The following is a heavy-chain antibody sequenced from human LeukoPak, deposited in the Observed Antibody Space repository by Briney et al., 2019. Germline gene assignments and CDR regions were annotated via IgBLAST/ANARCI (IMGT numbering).Heavy chain of an antibody. Sequence: GGSLRLSCAASGFTFSSYSMNWVRQAPGKGLEWVSSISSSSSYIYYADSVKGRFTISRDNAKNSLYLQMNSLRAEDTAVYYCARLTPLIVEGRLDAFDIWGQGTMVTVSS. CDR3: ARLTPLIVEGRLDAFDI. CDR2: ISSSSSYI. CDR1: GFTFSSYS. D-gene: IGHD3-22*01. J-gene: IGHJ3*02. V-gene: IGHV3-21*01.